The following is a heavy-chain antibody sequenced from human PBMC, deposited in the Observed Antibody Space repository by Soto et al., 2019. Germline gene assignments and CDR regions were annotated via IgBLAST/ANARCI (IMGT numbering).Heavy chain of an antibody. CDR2: ISSRGST. J-gene: IGHJ4*02. CDR1: GGSISSYY. Sequence: QVQLQESGPGLVKPSETLSLTCTVSGGSISSYYWSWIRQPPGKRLEWIGHISSRGSTSYNPSLTSRVSRSMDTAKHQFSLKLGSVTAADSAVCYCATRIQRDYWGQATLVSVSS. V-gene: IGHV4-59*01. CDR3: ATRIQRDY. D-gene: IGHD2-15*01.